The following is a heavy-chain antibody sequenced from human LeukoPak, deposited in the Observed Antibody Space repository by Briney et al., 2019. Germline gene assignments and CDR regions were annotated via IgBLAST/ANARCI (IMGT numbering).Heavy chain of an antibody. J-gene: IGHJ4*02. Sequence: SVKVSCKASGGTLSSYAISWVRQAPGQGLEWMGGIIPIFGTANYAQKFQGRVTITTDESTSTAYMELSSLRSEATAVYYCARGRGPGYNPYYFACWGQRSLVTVPS. CDR3: ARGRGPGYNPYYFAC. D-gene: IGHD5-24*01. CDR2: IIPIFGTA. CDR1: GGTLSSYA. V-gene: IGHV1-69*05.